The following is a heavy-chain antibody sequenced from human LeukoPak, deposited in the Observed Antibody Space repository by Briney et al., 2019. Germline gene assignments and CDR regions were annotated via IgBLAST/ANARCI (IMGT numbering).Heavy chain of an antibody. J-gene: IGHJ4*02. D-gene: IGHD3-22*01. V-gene: IGHV5-51*01. CDR2: IYPGDSDT. CDR1: GYSFTSYW. CDR3: ARQGPDYYDSSGYGDY. Sequence: GGSLEISCKGSGYSFTSYWIGWGRQVPGKGLEGMGIIYPGDSDTRYSPSFQGQVTISADKSISTAYLQWSSLKASDTAMYYCARQGPDYYDSSGYGDYWGQGTLVTVSS.